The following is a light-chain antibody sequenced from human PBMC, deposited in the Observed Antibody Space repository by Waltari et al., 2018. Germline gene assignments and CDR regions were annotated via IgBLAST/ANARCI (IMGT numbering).Light chain of an antibody. V-gene: IGKV3-15*01. Sequence: ETVMTQSPATLSVSPGERVTLSCRASETLGRKLARYQHKPGQAPRLLIYDASTRASGIPPRFSGGGSGTDFTLTISSLQSEDFAVYYCLQYNYWPPVTFGGGTTVEVK. J-gene: IGKJ4*01. CDR3: LQYNYWPPVT. CDR1: ETLGRK. CDR2: DAS.